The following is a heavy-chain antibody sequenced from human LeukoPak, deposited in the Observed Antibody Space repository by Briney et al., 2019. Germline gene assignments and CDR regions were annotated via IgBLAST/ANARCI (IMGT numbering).Heavy chain of an antibody. V-gene: IGHV3-11*01. CDR3: ARDKVRPDYYGSGSQGEHFQH. J-gene: IGHJ1*01. D-gene: IGHD3-10*01. CDR2: ISSSGSTI. CDR1: GFTFSDYY. Sequence: GGSLRLSCVVSGFTFSDYYMSWIRQAPGKGLEWVSYISSSGSTIYYADSVKGRFTISRDNAKNSLYLQMNSLRVEDTAVYYCARDKVRPDYYGSGSQGEHFQHWGQGTLVTVSS.